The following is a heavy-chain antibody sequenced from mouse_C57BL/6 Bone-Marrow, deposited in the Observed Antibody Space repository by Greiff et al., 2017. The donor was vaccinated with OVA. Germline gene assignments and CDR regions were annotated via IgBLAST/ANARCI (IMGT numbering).Heavy chain of an antibody. Sequence: VQLLQSDAELVKPGASLKLSCTVSGYTFTDHTIHWMKQRPEQGLEWVGYIYHRGGSTKYNDKVKGRVTLTADKSSSTAYMPLNSLTSEDSAVYYCAREGSSYWYVDVWGTGTTVTVSS. V-gene: IGHV1-78*01. CDR2: IYHRGGST. J-gene: IGHJ1*03. CDR3: AREGSSYWYVDV. CDR1: GYTFTDHT. D-gene: IGHD1-1*01.